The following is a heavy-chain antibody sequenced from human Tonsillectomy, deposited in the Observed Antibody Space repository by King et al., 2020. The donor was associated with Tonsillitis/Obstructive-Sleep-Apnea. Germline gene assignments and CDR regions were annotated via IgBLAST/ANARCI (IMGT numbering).Heavy chain of an antibody. CDR2: IDPRDSYT. D-gene: IGHD3-3*01. J-gene: IGHJ6*02. CDR1: GYRLTSYW. V-gene: IGHV5-10-1*03. CDR3: AGHLAYYDFLDV. Sequence: VQLVESGAEVKKPGESLRISCKGSGYRLTSYWISWVRQMPGKGLEWMGRIDPRDSYTNYSPSFQGHVTISADKSISTAYLQWSSLKASDTAMYYCAGHLAYYDFLDVWGQGTTVTVSS.